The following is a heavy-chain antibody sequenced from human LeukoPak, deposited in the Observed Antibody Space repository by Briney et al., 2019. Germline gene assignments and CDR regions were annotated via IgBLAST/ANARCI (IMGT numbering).Heavy chain of an antibody. Sequence: GASVKVSCKASGYTFTSYGISWVRQAPGQGLEWMGSISPYNGNTNYAQELQGRVTMTTDTSTSTAYMELRSLRSDDTAVYYCAVWFGDPFDYWGQGTLVTVSS. J-gene: IGHJ4*02. D-gene: IGHD3-10*01. CDR3: AVWFGDPFDY. CDR1: GYTFTSYG. CDR2: ISPYNGNT. V-gene: IGHV1-18*01.